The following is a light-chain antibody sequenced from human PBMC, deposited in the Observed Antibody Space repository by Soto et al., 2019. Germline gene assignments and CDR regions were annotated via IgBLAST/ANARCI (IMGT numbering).Light chain of an antibody. CDR1: QSITNY. V-gene: IGKV1-39*01. CDR3: HQSYSTPT. Sequence: DIQMTQSPSSLSASVGDRVTITCRASQSITNYLNWYQHKPGKAPKLLIYTASTLQSGVPLRFSGSGSGTDFTLTIGGLQPEDFATYYFHQSYSTPTFGQGTKVEI. CDR2: TAS. J-gene: IGKJ1*01.